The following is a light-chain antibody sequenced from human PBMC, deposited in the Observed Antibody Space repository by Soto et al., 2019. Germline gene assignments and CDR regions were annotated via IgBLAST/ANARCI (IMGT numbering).Light chain of an antibody. V-gene: IGLV1-40*01. CDR3: QSYDSSLSGSKV. Sequence: QSALTQPPSVSGAAGQRVTISCTGSSSNIGAGYDVHWYQQLPGTAPQLPIYGNSNRPSGVPERFSGSKSVTSASLAITGLQAGDEADYYCQSYDSSLSGSKVFGGGTKVTVL. J-gene: IGLJ3*02. CDR1: SSNIGAGYD. CDR2: GNS.